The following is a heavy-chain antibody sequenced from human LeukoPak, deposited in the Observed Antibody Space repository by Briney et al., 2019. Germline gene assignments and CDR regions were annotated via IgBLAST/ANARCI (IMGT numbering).Heavy chain of an antibody. J-gene: IGHJ4*02. D-gene: IGHD3-3*01. V-gene: IGHV1-18*01. Sequence: ASVKVSCKASGYTFTSYGISWVRQAPGQGLEWMGWISAYNGNTNYAQKLQGRVTMTTDTSTSTAYMELRSLRPDDTAVYYCARDTPDYYDFWSGRPKYDYWGQGTLVTVSS. CDR3: ARDTPDYYDFWSGRPKYDY. CDR2: ISAYNGNT. CDR1: GYTFTSYG.